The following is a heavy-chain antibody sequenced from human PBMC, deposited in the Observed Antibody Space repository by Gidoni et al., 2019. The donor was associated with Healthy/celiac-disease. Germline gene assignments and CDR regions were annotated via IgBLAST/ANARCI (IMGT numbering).Heavy chain of an antibody. D-gene: IGHD3-22*01. CDR2: IIPIFGTA. CDR1: GGTFSSSA. V-gene: IGHV1-69*01. Sequence: QVQLVQSGAEVKKPGSSVKVSCKASGGTFSSSALSWVRQAPGQGLEWMGGIIPIFGTANYAQKFQGRVTITADESTSTAYMELSSLRSEDTVVYYCARGWEYYYDSSGYAFDIWGQGTMVTVSS. CDR3: ARGWEYYYDSSGYAFDI. J-gene: IGHJ3*02.